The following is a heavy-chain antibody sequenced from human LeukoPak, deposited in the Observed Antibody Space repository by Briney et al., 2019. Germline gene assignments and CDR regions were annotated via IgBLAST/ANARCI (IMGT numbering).Heavy chain of an antibody. Sequence: GGSLRLSCAASGFRFRTYAISWVRQAPGKGLEWVSAISDDSGKIYYADSVKGRFTISRDNSKSTLFMQMNSLRAEDTAVYYCAREYDSSWPSWGQGTRVTVSS. J-gene: IGHJ5*02. CDR1: GFRFRTYA. D-gene: IGHD3-22*01. CDR2: ISDDSGKI. CDR3: AREYDSSWPS. V-gene: IGHV3-23*01.